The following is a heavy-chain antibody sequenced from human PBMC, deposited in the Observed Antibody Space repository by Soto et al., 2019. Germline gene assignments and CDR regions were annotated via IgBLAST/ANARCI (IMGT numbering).Heavy chain of an antibody. CDR2: ISADNGNT. Sequence: AAVKVSCTASGYTFTNYGISWVRQAPGQGLEWMGWISADNGNTNYAQKLQGRVTMTTDTSTSTAYMELRSLRSDDTAVYYCARDGSSSTEGYYYYGMDVWGQGTTVTVSS. CDR1: GYTFTNYG. CDR3: ARDGSSSTEGYYYYGMDV. D-gene: IGHD6-6*01. V-gene: IGHV1-18*01. J-gene: IGHJ6*02.